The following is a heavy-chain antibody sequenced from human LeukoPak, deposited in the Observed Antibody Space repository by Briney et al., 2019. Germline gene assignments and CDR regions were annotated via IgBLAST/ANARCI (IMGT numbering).Heavy chain of an antibody. D-gene: IGHD6-19*01. J-gene: IGHJ5*02. CDR1: GIPFSTHA. CDR2: IDYSGSGT. V-gene: IGHV3-23*01. CDR3: AKEEYDSGWYKWFGP. Sequence: GGSLRLSCAASGIPFSTHAMTWVRQAQGKGLEGVSSIDYSGSGTFYADSVKGRFTISRDDSKDTLYLQMNSLTVEDTAVYYCAKEEYDSGWYKWFGPWGQGTLVTVSS.